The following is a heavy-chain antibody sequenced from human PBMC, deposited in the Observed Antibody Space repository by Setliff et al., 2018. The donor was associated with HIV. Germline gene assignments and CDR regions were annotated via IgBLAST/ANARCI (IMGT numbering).Heavy chain of an antibody. D-gene: IGHD2-2*01. CDR2: IYYSGST. Sequence: SETLSLTCTVSGGSISSHYWSWIRQPPGKGLEWIGYIYYSGSTNYNPSLKSRVTISVDTSKNQFSLKLSSVTAADTAVYYCARGQLLNYYYYYYMDVWGKGTTVTVS. CDR1: GGSISSHY. V-gene: IGHV4-59*11. J-gene: IGHJ6*03. CDR3: ARGQLLNYYYYYYMDV.